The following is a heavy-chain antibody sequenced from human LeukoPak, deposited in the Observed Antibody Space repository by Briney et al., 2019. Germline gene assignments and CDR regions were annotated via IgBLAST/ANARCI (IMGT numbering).Heavy chain of an antibody. CDR1: GFTFSSYA. CDR2: LNSKGGGT. D-gene: IGHD3-16*01. J-gene: IGHJ4*02. CDR3: VKDGTATYTTYEAHFDF. V-gene: IGHV3-64D*09. Sequence: GGSLRLSCSASGFTFSSYAMHWVRQAPGEGLEYVSVLNSKGGGTYYAHSMKGRLTISRDNSKTTLYLQMRSLRPEDTALYYCVKDGTATYTTYEAHFDFWGQGTLVTVSS.